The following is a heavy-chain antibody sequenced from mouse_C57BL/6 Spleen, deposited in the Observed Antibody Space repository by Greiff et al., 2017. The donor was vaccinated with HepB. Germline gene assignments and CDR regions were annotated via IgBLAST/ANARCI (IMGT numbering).Heavy chain of an antibody. J-gene: IGHJ2*01. CDR2: INPNNGGT. CDR3: ARRGGYGNY. D-gene: IGHD2-10*02. CDR1: GYTFTDYY. V-gene: IGHV1-26*01. Sequence: EVQLQQSGPELVKPGASVKISCKASGYTFTDYYMNWVKQSHGKSLEWIGDINPNNGGTSYNQKFKGKATLTVDKSSSTAYMELRSLTSEDSAVYYCARRGGYGNYWGQGTTRTVSS.